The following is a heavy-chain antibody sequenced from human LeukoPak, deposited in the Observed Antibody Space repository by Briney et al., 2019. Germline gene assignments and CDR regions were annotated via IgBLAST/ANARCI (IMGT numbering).Heavy chain of an antibody. CDR1: GFTFNSFF. CDR3: VRDLGHSRHYFEY. D-gene: IGHD7-27*01. Sequence: GGSLRLSCAASGFTFNSFFLNWVRLTPGRELEWLACISQDGSETFYMDPVRGRFTISRDNTKNSLYLQMDSLRAEDTAVYFCVRDLGHSRHYFEYWGQGALVTVSS. V-gene: IGHV3-7*01. CDR2: ISQDGSET. J-gene: IGHJ4*02.